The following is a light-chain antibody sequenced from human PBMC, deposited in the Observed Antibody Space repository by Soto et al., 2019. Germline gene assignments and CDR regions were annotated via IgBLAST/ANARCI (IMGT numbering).Light chain of an antibody. CDR3: CSYTSSSTYV. Sequence: QSALTQPASVSGSPGQSITISCTGRSSDVGRYNFVSWYRQHPGKAPEVVVYGVNQRPSGVSSRFSGSKSGNTASLTISGVQAEDEADYYCCSYTSSSTYVFGTGTKLTVL. CDR2: GVN. CDR1: SSDVGRYNF. V-gene: IGLV2-23*02. J-gene: IGLJ1*01.